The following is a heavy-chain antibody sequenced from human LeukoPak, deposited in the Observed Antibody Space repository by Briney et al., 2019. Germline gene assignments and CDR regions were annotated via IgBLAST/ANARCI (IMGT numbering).Heavy chain of an antibody. V-gene: IGHV4-34*01. D-gene: IGHD6-25*01. Sequence: ALETLSLTCAVYGGSFSDYYWSWIRQPPGKGLEWIGEINHSGSTNYNPSLKSRVTISLDTSRNQFSLKLNSVTAADTAVYYCARVVAAAGNNWFDPWGQGTLVTVSS. CDR1: GGSFSDYY. CDR3: ARVVAAAGNNWFDP. J-gene: IGHJ5*02. CDR2: INHSGST.